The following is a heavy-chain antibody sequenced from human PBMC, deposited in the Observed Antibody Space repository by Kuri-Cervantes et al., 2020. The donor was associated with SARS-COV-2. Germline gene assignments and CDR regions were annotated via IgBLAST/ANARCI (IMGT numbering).Heavy chain of an antibody. CDR1: GGSFSDSY. CDR3: ARRVVTAKGAAFDI. J-gene: IGHJ3*02. Sequence: TPSPPFPVYGGSFSDSYWNWIRQPPGKGLEWIGSFYHSGSTYYNPSLKSRVTISLDRSKNQFSLKLSSVTAADTAVYFCARRVVTAKGAAFDIWGQGTMVTVSS. D-gene: IGHD2-21*02. CDR2: FYHSGST. V-gene: IGHV4-34*01.